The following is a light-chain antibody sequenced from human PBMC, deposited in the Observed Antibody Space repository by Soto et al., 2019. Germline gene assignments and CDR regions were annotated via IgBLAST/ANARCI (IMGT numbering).Light chain of an antibody. CDR3: CSYAGSSTYV. CDR1: SSDVGSYNL. CDR2: EVF. Sequence: QSVLTQPASVSGSPGQSITISCTGTSSDVGSYNLVSWYQQHPGKAPKLMIYEVFKRSSGFFNRFSGSKSGNTASLTIFGLQAEDEADYYCCSYAGSSTYVFGTGTKVTVL. V-gene: IGLV2-23*02. J-gene: IGLJ1*01.